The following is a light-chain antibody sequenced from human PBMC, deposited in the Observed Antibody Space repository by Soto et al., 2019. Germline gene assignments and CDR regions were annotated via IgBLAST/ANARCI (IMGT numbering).Light chain of an antibody. CDR1: TGAVTSGHY. V-gene: IGLV7-46*01. Sequence: QAVVTQEPSLTVSPGGTVTLTCGSSTGAVTSGHYPYWFQQKPGHAPKTLIYDASNKHSWTPARFSGSLLGGKAALTLSGAQPEDEADYYCFLSYSGTNWVFGGGTKLTVL. CDR2: DAS. CDR3: FLSYSGTNWV. J-gene: IGLJ3*02.